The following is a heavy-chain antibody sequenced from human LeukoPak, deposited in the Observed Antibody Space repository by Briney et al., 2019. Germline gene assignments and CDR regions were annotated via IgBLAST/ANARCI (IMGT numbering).Heavy chain of an antibody. J-gene: IGHJ4*02. CDR3: ANSTIASSGYFDY. Sequence: PSETLSLTCTVSGDTISSYYWSWIRQPPGKGLEWIGYVYSGNTNYNPSLKSRVTISVDTSRNQFSLKLSSVTAADTAVYYCANSTIASSGYFDYWGQGTLVTVS. V-gene: IGHV4-59*08. D-gene: IGHD3-22*01. CDR1: GDTISSYY. CDR2: VYSGNT.